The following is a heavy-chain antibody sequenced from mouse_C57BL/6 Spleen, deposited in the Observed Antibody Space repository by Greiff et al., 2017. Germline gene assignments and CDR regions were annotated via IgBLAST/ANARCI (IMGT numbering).Heavy chain of an antibody. Sequence: EVQLQQSGPVLVKPGASVKMSCKASGYTFTDYYMNWVKQSHGKSLEWIGVINPYNGGTSYNQKFKGKATLTVDKSSSTAYMELNSLTSEDSAVYYWARRGYSNFYFDYWGQGTTLTVSS. J-gene: IGHJ2*01. CDR1: GYTFTDYY. V-gene: IGHV1-19*01. CDR3: ARRGYSNFYFDY. D-gene: IGHD2-5*01. CDR2: INPYNGGT.